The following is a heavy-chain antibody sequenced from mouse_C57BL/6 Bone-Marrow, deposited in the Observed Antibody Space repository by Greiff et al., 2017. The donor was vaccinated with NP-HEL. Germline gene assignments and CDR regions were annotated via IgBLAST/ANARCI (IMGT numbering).Heavy chain of an antibody. CDR1: GFTFSSYA. Sequence: EVKLVESGGGLVKPGGSLKLSCAASGFTFSSYAMSWVRQTPEKRLEWVATISDGGSYTYYPDNVKGRFTISRDNAKNNLYLQMSHLKSEDTAMYYCARERYGSSPWFAYWGQGTLVTVSA. CDR3: ARERYGSSPWFAY. J-gene: IGHJ3*01. V-gene: IGHV5-4*01. CDR2: ISDGGSYT. D-gene: IGHD1-1*01.